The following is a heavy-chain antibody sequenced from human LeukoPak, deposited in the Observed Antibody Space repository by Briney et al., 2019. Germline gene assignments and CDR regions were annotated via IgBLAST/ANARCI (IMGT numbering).Heavy chain of an antibody. D-gene: IGHD6-13*01. Sequence: ASVKISCKTSGYRFTNFDNNWVRQAPGQGLEWMGWMNPDNGNTGYAQKFQGRVSMSGDTSITTAFMVLSSLRSDDTAVYFCARGPRESSSSDYWGQGTLVTVSS. CDR3: ARGPRESSSSDY. CDR1: GYRFTNFD. V-gene: IGHV1-8*01. CDR2: MNPDNGNT. J-gene: IGHJ4*02.